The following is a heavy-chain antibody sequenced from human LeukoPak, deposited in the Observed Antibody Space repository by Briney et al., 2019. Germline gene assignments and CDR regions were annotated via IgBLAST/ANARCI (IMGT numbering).Heavy chain of an antibody. CDR2: ISHDGRTK. D-gene: IGHD5-24*01. CDR3: ARPSPPGDGYNPPDH. Sequence: PGKSLTLSCVVSGFNFDNFAMHWVRQPLGKGLEWVAVISHDGRTKYYADSMKGRITISRDNSKNTLFLQMNNLRSEDTAVYFCARPSPPGDGYNPPDHWGRGTLVTVSS. J-gene: IGHJ4*02. CDR1: GFNFDNFA. V-gene: IGHV3-30*04.